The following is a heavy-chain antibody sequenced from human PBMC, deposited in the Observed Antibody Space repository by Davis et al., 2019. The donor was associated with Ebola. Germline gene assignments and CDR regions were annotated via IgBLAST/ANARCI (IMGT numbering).Heavy chain of an antibody. CDR2: INHSGST. J-gene: IGHJ5*02. CDR1: GGSFSGYY. CDR3: ARGRVFVVVPAGNWFDP. Sequence: SETLSLTCAVYGGSFSGYYWSWIRQPPGKGLEWIGEINHSGSTNYNPSLKSRVTISVDTSKNQFSLKLSSVTAADTAVYYCARGRVFVVVPAGNWFDPWGQGTLVTVSS. D-gene: IGHD2-2*01. V-gene: IGHV4-34*01.